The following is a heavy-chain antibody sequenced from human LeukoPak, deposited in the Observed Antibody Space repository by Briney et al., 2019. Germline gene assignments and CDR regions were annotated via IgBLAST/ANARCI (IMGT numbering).Heavy chain of an antibody. CDR2: IYPGDSDT. CDR3: ARRPIAVAGTWDY. D-gene: IGHD6-19*01. J-gene: IGHJ4*02. CDR1: GYSFTSYW. Sequence: GESLKISCKGSGYSFTSYWIGWVRQMPGKGLEWMGIIYPGDSDTRYSPSFQGQVTISADKSISTAYLQWSSLEASDTAMYYCARRPIAVAGTWDYWGQGTLVTVSS. V-gene: IGHV5-51*01.